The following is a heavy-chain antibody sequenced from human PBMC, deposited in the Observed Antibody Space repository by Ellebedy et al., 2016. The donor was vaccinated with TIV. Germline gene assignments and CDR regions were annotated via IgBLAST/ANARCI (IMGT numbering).Heavy chain of an antibody. V-gene: IGHV4-34*01. CDR2: INHSGST. D-gene: IGHD3-10*01. CDR3: ARWSRGVFDI. J-gene: IGHJ3*02. CDR1: GGSFSTYY. Sequence: SETLSLTCAVYGGSFSTYYWNWIRQPPGKGLEWIGEINHSGSTKYNTSLKSRVTISVNTSKNQFSVKLSSVTAADTAVYYCARWSRGVFDIWGQGTMVTVSS.